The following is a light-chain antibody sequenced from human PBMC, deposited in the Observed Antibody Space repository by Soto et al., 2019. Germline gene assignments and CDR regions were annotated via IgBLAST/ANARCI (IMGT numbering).Light chain of an antibody. J-gene: IGKJ2*01. CDR3: QQSYSTPYT. CDR2: AAS. V-gene: IGKV1-39*01. Sequence: DIQMTQSPSSLSASVGDRVTITCRASQSIISYLNWYQQKPGKAPKLLIYAASSLQCGVPSRFSGSGSGTDFTLTISSLQPEDFATYYCQQSYSTPYTFGQGTKLEIK. CDR1: QSIISY.